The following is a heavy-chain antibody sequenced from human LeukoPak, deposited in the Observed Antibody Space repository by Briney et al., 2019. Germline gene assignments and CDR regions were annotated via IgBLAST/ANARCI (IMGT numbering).Heavy chain of an antibody. CDR1: GGSISSYY. CDR2: IYYSGST. J-gene: IGHJ3*02. V-gene: IGHV4-59*08. Sequence: PAETLSLTCTVSGGSISSYYWSWIRQPPGKGLEWIGYIYYSGSTNYNPSLKSGVIISVDTSKNKFSLKLSSVTAADTAVYYCASFEYSSSSRGAFDIWGQGTMVTVSS. CDR3: ASFEYSSSSRGAFDI. D-gene: IGHD6-6*01.